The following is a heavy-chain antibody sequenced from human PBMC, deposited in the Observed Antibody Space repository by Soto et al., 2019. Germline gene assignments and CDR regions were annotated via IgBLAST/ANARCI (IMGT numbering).Heavy chain of an antibody. CDR2: IDQSGST. Sequence: QVQLQQWGAGLLKSSETLSLTCAVYGGSFSGYYWNWLRQPPGEGLEWLGKIDQSGSTNYNPSLKTRVTMSAARRRSQLSLKVISVTAMEMAVYCWAGGREPVVRGGMDWFDPWGPGTLVTVSS. V-gene: IGHV4-34*01. D-gene: IGHD3-10*01. J-gene: IGHJ5*02. CDR3: AGGREPVVRGGMDWFDP. CDR1: GGSFSGYY.